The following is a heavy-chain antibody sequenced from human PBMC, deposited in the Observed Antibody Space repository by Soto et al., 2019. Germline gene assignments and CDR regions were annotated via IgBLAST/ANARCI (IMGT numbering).Heavy chain of an antibody. V-gene: IGHV1-3*01. Sequence: VASVKVSCKAAGYTFSAYTMNWVRQAPGQSLEWMGWINVGSGNTRYSQNFQGRVSITRDTSASTVYMELTGLKSEDTAMYYRARDTETLGPRANDALDIWGQGTMVTVSS. CDR3: ARDTETLGPRANDALDI. J-gene: IGHJ3*02. CDR2: INVGSGNT. D-gene: IGHD3-3*02. CDR1: GYTFSAYT.